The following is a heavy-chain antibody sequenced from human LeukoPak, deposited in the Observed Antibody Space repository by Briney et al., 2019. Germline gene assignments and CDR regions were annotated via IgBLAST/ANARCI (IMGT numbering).Heavy chain of an antibody. J-gene: IGHJ4*02. V-gene: IGHV1-18*01. CDR2: ISAYNGNT. D-gene: IGHD3-22*01. CDR3: ARSGYYDSSGYYPRTPFDY. Sequence: GASVKVSCKASGYTFTSYGISWVRQAPGQGLEWMGWISAYNGNTNYAQKLQGRVTMTTDTSTSTAYMELRSLRSDDTAVYYCARSGYYDSSGYYPRTPFDYWGQGTLVTVSS. CDR1: GYTFTSYG.